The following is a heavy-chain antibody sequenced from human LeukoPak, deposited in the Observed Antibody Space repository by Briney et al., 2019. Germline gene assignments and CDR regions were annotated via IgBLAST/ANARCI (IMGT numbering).Heavy chain of an antibody. CDR2: ISSSSSYI. CDR3: ARDLYKAPWDYYYGMDV. CDR1: GFTFSSYS. J-gene: IGHJ6*02. Sequence: GGSLRLSCAASGFTFSSYSMNWVRQAPGKGLEWVSSISSSSSYIYYADSVKGRFTISRDNAKNSLYLQMNSLRAEDTAVYYCARDLYKAPWDYYYGMDVWGQGTTVTVSS. V-gene: IGHV3-21*01. D-gene: IGHD1-14*01.